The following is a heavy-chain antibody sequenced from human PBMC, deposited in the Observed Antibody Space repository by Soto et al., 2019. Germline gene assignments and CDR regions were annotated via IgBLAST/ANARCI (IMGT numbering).Heavy chain of an antibody. CDR2: INPNSGGT. J-gene: IGHJ4*02. CDR1: GYTFTDNY. Sequence: GASVKVSCKASGYTFTDNYLHWVRQAPGQGLEWMGWINPNSGGTNYAQKFQGWVTMTRDTSISTAYMELSRLRSDDTAVYYCARGPYYSSSWSGYYFDYWRQGTLVTVSS. V-gene: IGHV1-2*04. CDR3: ARGPYYSSSWSGYYFDY. D-gene: IGHD6-13*01.